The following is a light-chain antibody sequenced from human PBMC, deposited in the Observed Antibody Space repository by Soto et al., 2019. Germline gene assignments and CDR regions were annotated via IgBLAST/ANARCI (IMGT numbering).Light chain of an antibody. CDR2: GAS. V-gene: IGKV3-15*01. J-gene: IGKJ1*01. Sequence: DIVMTQSAATLPVSPGERATLSRRASQSVSSNLAWYQQKPGQAPRLLSYGASTRATGIPARFSGSGSGTEFTLTISSLKSEDFAVYYCQQYNNWPRTFGQGTKVDI. CDR3: QQYNNWPRT. CDR1: QSVSSN.